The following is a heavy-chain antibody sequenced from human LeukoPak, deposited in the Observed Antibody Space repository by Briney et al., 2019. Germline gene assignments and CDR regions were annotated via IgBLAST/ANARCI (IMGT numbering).Heavy chain of an antibody. CDR2: ISYDGSNK. J-gene: IGHJ3*02. D-gene: IGHD1-14*01. V-gene: IGHV3-30-3*01. Sequence: GGSLRLSCAASGFTFSSYAMHWVRQAPGKGLEWVAVISYDGSNKYYADSVKGRFTISRDNSKNTLYLQMNSLRAEDTAVYYCARAGPYDAFDIWGQGTMVTVSS. CDR3: ARAGPYDAFDI. CDR1: GFTFSSYA.